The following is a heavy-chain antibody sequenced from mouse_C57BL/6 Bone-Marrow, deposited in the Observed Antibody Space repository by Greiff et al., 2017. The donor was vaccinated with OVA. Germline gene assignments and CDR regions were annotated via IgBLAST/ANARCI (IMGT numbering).Heavy chain of an antibody. CDR1: GYSITSGYY. Sequence: EVQLVESGPGLVKPSQSLSLTCSVTGYSITSGYYWNWIRQFPGNKLEWMGYISYDGSNNYNPSLKNRISITRDTSKNQFFLKLNSVTTEDTATYYCARAPGRLWYFDVWGTGTTVTVSS. V-gene: IGHV3-6*01. J-gene: IGHJ1*03. CDR2: ISYDGSN. CDR3: ARAPGRLWYFDV.